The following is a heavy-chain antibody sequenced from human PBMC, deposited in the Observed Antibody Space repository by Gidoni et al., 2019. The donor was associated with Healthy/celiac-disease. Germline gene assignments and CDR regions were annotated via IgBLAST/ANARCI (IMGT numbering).Heavy chain of an antibody. CDR1: GFAFSSYA. CDR2: IGGSGGST. Sequence: ELQLLESGGGLVQPGGSLRLSCAASGFAFSSYAMSWVRQAPGKGLEWVSAIGGSGGSTYYADSVKGRFTISRDNSKNTLYLQMNSLRAEDTAVYYCAKQAATVTTRPAYWGQGTLVTVSS. J-gene: IGHJ4*02. CDR3: AKQAATVTTRPAY. D-gene: IGHD4-17*01. V-gene: IGHV3-23*01.